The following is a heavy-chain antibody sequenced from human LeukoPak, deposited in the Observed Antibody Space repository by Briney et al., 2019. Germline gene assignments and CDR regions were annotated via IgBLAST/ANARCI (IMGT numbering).Heavy chain of an antibody. CDR3: ASIGPLAADPYFDY. Sequence: SETLSLTCTVSGGSISSYYWSWIRQPPGKGLEWIGYIYYSGSTNYNPSLKSRVTISVDTSKNQFSLKLSSVTAADTAVYYCASIGPLAADPYFDYWGQGTLVTVSS. D-gene: IGHD3/OR15-3a*01. CDR1: GGSISSYY. CDR2: IYYSGST. V-gene: IGHV4-59*01. J-gene: IGHJ4*02.